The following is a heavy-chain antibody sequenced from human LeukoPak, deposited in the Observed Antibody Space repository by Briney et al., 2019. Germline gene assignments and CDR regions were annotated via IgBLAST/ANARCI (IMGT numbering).Heavy chain of an antibody. CDR2: ISAYNGNT. J-gene: IGHJ3*02. V-gene: IGHV1-18*01. D-gene: IGHD3-22*01. CDR1: GYTFTSYG. CDR3: ARVLGITMIVVPNAFDI. Sequence: ASVKVSCKASGYTFTSYGISWVRQAPGQGLERMGWISAYNGNTNYAQKLQGRVTMTTDTSTSTAYMELRSLRSDDTAVYYCARVLGITMIVVPNAFDIWGQGTMVTVSS.